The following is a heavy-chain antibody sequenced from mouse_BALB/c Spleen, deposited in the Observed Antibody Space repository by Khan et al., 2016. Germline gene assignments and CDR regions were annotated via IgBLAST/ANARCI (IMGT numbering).Heavy chain of an antibody. CDR1: GYSITSDYA. D-gene: IGHD2-2*01. V-gene: IGHV3-2*02. Sequence: EVQLQESGPGLVKPSQSLSLTCTVTGYSITSDYAWNWIRQFPGNKLEWMGYISYSGSPRYNPSLKSRISITRDTSKNQFFLQLNSVTTEDTATYYCASVWLRRGDYFDYWGQGTTLTVSS. CDR2: ISYSGSP. J-gene: IGHJ2*01. CDR3: ASVWLRRGDYFDY.